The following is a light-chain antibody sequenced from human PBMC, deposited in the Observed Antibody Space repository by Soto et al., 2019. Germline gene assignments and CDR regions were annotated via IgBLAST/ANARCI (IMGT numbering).Light chain of an antibody. Sequence: QSVLTQPASVSGSPGQSITISCTGTSSDVGGYNYVSWYQQHPGKAPKLMIYDVSNWPSGVSNRFSGSKSGNTASLTISGLQAEDEADYYCSSYTSSSTPHNYVFGTGTKLTVL. V-gene: IGLV2-14*01. CDR2: DVS. J-gene: IGLJ1*01. CDR1: SSDVGGYNY. CDR3: SSYTSSSTPHNYV.